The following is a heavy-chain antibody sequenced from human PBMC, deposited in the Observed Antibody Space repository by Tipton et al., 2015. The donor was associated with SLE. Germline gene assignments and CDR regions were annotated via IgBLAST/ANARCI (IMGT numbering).Heavy chain of an antibody. Sequence: TLSLTCTVSGGSISSDDYYWTWIRQPPGKGLEWIGSISYSGITYYNPSLKSRVAISIDTSKSQFSLQLSSVTAADTAVYYCARDVPGHSDGYYFHYYMDVWGKGTTVTVSS. CDR1: GGSISSDDYY. CDR2: ISYSGIT. CDR3: ARDVPGHSDGYYFHYYMDV. V-gene: IGHV4-39*07. J-gene: IGHJ6*03. D-gene: IGHD2-15*01.